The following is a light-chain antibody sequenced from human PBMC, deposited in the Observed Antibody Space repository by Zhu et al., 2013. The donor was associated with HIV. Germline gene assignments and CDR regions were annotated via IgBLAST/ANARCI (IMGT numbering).Light chain of an antibody. CDR1: QGVRND. V-gene: IGKV1-6*01. Sequence: IQMTQAPSSLSASIGDRVSITCRASQGVRNDLAWYQQKPGKAPKLLIYAASTLQSGVPSRFSGSGSGTDFTLTISSLQPEDFATYYCQQSGTFGGGTKVEIK. J-gene: IGKJ4*01. CDR2: AAS. CDR3: QQSGT.